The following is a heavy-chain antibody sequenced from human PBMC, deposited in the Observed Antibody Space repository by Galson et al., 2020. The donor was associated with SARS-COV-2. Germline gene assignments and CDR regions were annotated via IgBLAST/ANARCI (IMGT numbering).Heavy chain of an antibody. CDR3: ARDNPGSSSYYGMDV. Sequence: TGGSLRLSCAASGFSISNQWMSWVRQAPGKGLEWVANIKPDGGEKYYAVSVKGRFTVSRDNAKNALYLQLNSLRAEDTALYYCARDNPGSSSYYGMDVWGQGTTVTVSS. J-gene: IGHJ6*02. V-gene: IGHV3-7*03. CDR1: GFSISNQW. D-gene: IGHD6-6*01. CDR2: IKPDGGEK.